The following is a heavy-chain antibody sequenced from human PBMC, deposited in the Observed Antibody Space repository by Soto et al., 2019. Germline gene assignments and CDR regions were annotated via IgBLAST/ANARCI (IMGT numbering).Heavy chain of an antibody. Sequence: ASVKVSCKASGYTFTAYYMHWVRQAPGQGLEWMGWVNPNSGGTNYAQKFQGRVTMTRDTSITTAYMELSRLRSDDTAVYYCARSIAARRTVDYWGQGTLVT. V-gene: IGHV1-2*02. CDR1: GYTFTAYY. CDR3: ARSIAARRTVDY. D-gene: IGHD6-6*01. CDR2: VNPNSGGT. J-gene: IGHJ4*01.